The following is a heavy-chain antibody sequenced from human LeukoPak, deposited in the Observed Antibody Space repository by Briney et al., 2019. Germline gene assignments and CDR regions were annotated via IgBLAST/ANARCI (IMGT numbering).Heavy chain of an antibody. D-gene: IGHD3-22*01. CDR3: AKDAFHDSSGYYSPFDY. Sequence: GGSLRLSCSASGFTFSSYAMHWVRQAPGKGLEYVSAISSNGGSTYYADSVKGRFTISRDNSKNTLYLQMNSLRAEDTAVYYCAKDAFHDSSGYYSPFDYWGQGTLVTVSS. CDR1: GFTFSSYA. V-gene: IGHV3-64*04. CDR2: ISSNGGST. J-gene: IGHJ4*02.